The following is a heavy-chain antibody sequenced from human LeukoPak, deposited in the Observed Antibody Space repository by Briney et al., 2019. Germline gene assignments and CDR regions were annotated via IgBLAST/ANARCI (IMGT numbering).Heavy chain of an antibody. CDR1: GGSVSSASYY. V-gene: IGHV4-61*01. Sequence: SETLSLNCTVSGGSVSSASYYWSWIRQPPGKGLEWIGYIYYSGSTTYNPSLQSRVTISVDTSKNQFSLKLTSVTAADTAVYYCARVPQFNGLFDYWGQGTLVTVSS. CDR2: IYYSGST. CDR3: ARVPQFNGLFDY. J-gene: IGHJ4*02. D-gene: IGHD2-8*01.